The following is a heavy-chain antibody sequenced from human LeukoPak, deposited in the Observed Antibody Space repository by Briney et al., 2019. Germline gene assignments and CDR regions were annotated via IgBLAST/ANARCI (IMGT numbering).Heavy chain of an antibody. CDR2: IYTSGST. Sequence: SETLSLTCTVSGGSISSGSHYWNWIRQPAGKGLEWVGRIYTSGSTNYNPSLKSRVTISVDTSKNQFSLKLSSVTAADTAVYYCARGQQLLFDIWGQGTMVTVSS. V-gene: IGHV4-61*02. D-gene: IGHD6-13*01. CDR3: ARGQQLLFDI. CDR1: GGSISSGSHY. J-gene: IGHJ3*02.